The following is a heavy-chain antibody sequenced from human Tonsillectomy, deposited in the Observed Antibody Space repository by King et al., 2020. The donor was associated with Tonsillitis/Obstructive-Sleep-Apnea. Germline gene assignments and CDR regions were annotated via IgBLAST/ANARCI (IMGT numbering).Heavy chain of an antibody. CDR3: ARDFVAILGVVIPYFDY. Sequence: VQLVESGAEVKKPGASVKVSCKASGYTFTSYGISWVRQAPGQGLEWMGWISAYNGNTNYAQKLQGRVTMTTDTSTSTAYMELRSLRSDDTAVYYCARDFVAILGVVIPYFDYWGQGTLVTVSS. J-gene: IGHJ4*02. CDR1: GYTFTSYG. CDR2: ISAYNGNT. V-gene: IGHV1-18*01. D-gene: IGHD3-3*01.